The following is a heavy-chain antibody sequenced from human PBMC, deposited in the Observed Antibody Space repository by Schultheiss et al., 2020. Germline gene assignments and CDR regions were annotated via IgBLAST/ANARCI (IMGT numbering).Heavy chain of an antibody. V-gene: IGHV3-30*18. CDR2: ISYDGSNK. Sequence: GGSLRLSCAASGFTFSSYGMHWVRQAPGKGLEWVAVISYDGSNKYYADSVKGRFTISRDNSKNTLYLQMNSLRAEDTAVYYCANTPFSAVAGPYYYYGMDVWGQGTTVTVSS. CDR3: ANTPFSAVAGPYYYYGMDV. J-gene: IGHJ6*02. D-gene: IGHD6-19*01. CDR1: GFTFSSYG.